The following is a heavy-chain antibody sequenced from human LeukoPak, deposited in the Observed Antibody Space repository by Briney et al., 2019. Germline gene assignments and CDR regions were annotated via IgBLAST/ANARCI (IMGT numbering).Heavy chain of an antibody. CDR2: LQYDGSNK. CDR1: GFTFSSYG. J-gene: IGHJ4*02. D-gene: IGHD3-9*01. V-gene: IGHV3-30*02. Sequence: PGGSLRLSCAASGFTFSSYGMHWVRQAPGKGLEWVAFLQYDGSNKYYADSVKGRFTISRDNSKNTLYLQMNSLRAEDTAVYYCAAFTYYQILTGYKAGSADYWGQGTLVTVSS. CDR3: AAFTYYQILTGYKAGSADY.